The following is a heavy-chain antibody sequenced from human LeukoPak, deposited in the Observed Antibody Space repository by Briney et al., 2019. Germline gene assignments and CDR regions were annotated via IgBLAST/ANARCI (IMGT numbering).Heavy chain of an antibody. Sequence: GGSLRLSCAASGFSFSNYWMKWVRQAPEKGLEWVANINQDGSVKVYVDSVKGRFIISRDNAKNSLYLQMNSLGPDDTAVYYCATLRRASPGDYWGQGTLVTVSS. CDR3: ATLRRASPGDY. CDR2: INQDGSVK. J-gene: IGHJ4*02. V-gene: IGHV3-7*01. CDR1: GFSFSNYW. D-gene: IGHD3-10*01.